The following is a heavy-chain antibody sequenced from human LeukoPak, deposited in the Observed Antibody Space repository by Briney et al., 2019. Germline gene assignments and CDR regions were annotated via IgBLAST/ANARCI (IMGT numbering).Heavy chain of an antibody. J-gene: IGHJ4*02. CDR3: AREVSEGFDF. Sequence: GGSLRLSCAASGFTFSSYWMHWVRQAPGKGLEWVSSFGTRSTSIYHAGSVKGRFAISRDNTKNSLYLQMNSLRAEDTAVYYCAREVSEGFDFWGQGTLVTVSS. D-gene: IGHD3-22*01. CDR2: FGTRSTSI. V-gene: IGHV3-21*01. CDR1: GFTFSSYW.